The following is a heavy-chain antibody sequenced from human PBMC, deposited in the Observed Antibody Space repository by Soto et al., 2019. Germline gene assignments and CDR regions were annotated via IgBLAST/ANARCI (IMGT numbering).Heavy chain of an antibody. V-gene: IGHV1-69*13. CDR3: ARVNRGAFAI. CDR1: GGTFSSYA. CDR2: IIPIFGTA. Sequence: GASVKVSCKASGGTFSSYAISWVRQAPGQGLEWMGGIIPIFGTANYAQKFQGRVTITADESTSTAYMELSSLRSEDTAVYYCARVNRGAFAIWGQGTMVTVSS. J-gene: IGHJ3*02.